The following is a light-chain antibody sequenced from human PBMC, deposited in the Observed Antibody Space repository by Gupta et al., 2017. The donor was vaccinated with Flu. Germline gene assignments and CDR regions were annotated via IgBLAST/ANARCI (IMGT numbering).Light chain of an antibody. CDR3: QQNDNAPWT. V-gene: IGKV1-39*01. CDR1: KHIVYY. Sequence: SLSASVGERVTITCRAGKHIVYYLNWYQQKTAKAPKILLYVASSSIRGVAPRFSGSGSGTDFTPPINNRQHADFVTSYCQQNDNAPWTFGPGTTVEIK. CDR2: VAS. J-gene: IGKJ1*01.